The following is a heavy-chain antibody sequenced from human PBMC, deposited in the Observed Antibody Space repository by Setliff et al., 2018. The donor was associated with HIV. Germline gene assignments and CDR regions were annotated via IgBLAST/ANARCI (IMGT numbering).Heavy chain of an antibody. CDR2: ISHSGST. J-gene: IGHJ6*03. CDR3: ARDKGYYYMDV. Sequence: PSETLSLTCAVYVGSFSGYYWSWIRQPPGKGLEWIGEISHSGSTNYNPSLKSRVTMSVDTSKNQFSLKLSSVTAADTAVYYCARDKGYYYMDVWGKGITVTVSS. CDR1: VGSFSGYY. V-gene: IGHV4-34*01.